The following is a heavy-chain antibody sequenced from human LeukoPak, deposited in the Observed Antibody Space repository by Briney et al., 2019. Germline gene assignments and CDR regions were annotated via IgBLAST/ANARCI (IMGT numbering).Heavy chain of an antibody. CDR3: ARGNWDGEYDTYYHYGMDV. CDR2: NWYDGSNM. CDR1: GFTFRNYG. D-gene: IGHD4-17*01. Sequence: GRSLRLSCAASGFTFRNYGMHWVRQAPGKGLEWVALNWYDGSNMYYADSEKGRFTISRDNSENTLYLQMNRLRAEDTGVYYCARGNWDGEYDTYYHYGMDVWGKGTTVTVSS. V-gene: IGHV3-33*01. J-gene: IGHJ6*04.